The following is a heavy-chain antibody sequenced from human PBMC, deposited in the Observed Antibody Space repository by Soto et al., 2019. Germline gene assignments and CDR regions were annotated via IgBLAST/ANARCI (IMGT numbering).Heavy chain of an antibody. CDR1: GFTFSIYS. CDR2: ISSSSDYI. Sequence: EVQLVESGGGLVKPGGSLRLSCAASGFTFSIYSISWVRQAPGKGLEWVSSISSSSDYIYYADSVRGRFSISRDNAKNSLYLQINSLRAEDTAVYYCARSPGRDGYNHFEYWGRGTLVTVSS. V-gene: IGHV3-21*01. J-gene: IGHJ4*02. CDR3: ARSPGRDGYNHFEY. D-gene: IGHD1-1*01.